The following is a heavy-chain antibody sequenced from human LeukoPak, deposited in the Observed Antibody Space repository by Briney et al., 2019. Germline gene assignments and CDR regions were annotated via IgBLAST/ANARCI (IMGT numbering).Heavy chain of an antibody. CDR1: GFTFSSYW. D-gene: IGHD4-17*01. CDR2: INSDGSST. CDR3: SRGPPTVTSPDPYYYMDV. V-gene: IGHV3-74*01. Sequence: GGSLRLSCAASGFTFSSYWMHWVRQAPGKGLVWVSRINSDGSSTSYADSVKGRLTISRDNAKNTLYLQMNSLRAEDTAVYYCSRGPPTVTSPDPYYYMDVWGKGTTVTVSS. J-gene: IGHJ6*03.